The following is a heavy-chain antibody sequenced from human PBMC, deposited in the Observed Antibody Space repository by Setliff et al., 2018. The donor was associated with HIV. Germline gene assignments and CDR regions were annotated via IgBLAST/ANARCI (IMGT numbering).Heavy chain of an antibody. CDR2: ISSSGTTT. Sequence: GESLKISCAASGFTFTNYYMSWVRQAPGKGLEWLSYISSSGTTTYYADSVKGRFTLSRDNAKNSVLLQMNSLRVEDTAVYFCAAQGVLWGQGTQVTVSS. V-gene: IGHV3-11*04. J-gene: IGHJ4*02. CDR3: AAQGVL. CDR1: GFTFTNYY.